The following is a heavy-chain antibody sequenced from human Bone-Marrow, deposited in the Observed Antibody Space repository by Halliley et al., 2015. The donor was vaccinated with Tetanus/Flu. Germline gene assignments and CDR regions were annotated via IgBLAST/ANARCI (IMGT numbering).Heavy chain of an antibody. CDR1: GDSISSGDSS. Sequence: LRLSCSVSGDSISSGDSSWTWIRQPPGKGLEWIGHIYYSGSTNYNPSLKSRVTISVDTSKNQCSLKLNSVTAEDSAVYYCAKEGQMQLMDVWGQGTTVTVS. V-gene: IGHV4-61*08. CDR3: AKEGQMQLMDV. CDR2: IYYSGST. D-gene: IGHD1-1*01. J-gene: IGHJ6*02.